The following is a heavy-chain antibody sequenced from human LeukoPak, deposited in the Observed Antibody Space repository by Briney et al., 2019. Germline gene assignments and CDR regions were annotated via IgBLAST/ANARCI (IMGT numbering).Heavy chain of an antibody. V-gene: IGHV4-4*07. CDR2: IYTSGGT. J-gene: IGHJ3*02. CDR1: GGSISSYY. D-gene: IGHD3-22*01. Sequence: SETLSLTCTASGGSISSYYWSWIRQPAGKGLEWIGRIYTSGGTNYNPSLKSRVTMSVDTSKNQFSLKLSSVTAADTAVYYCASSLMIVPNAFDIWGQGTMVTVSS. CDR3: ASSLMIVPNAFDI.